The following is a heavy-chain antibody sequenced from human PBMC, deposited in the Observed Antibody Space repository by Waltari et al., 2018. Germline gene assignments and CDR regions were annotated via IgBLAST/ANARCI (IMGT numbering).Heavy chain of an antibody. CDR2: VQRSGRT. CDR1: GDSMSNTDW. Sequence: QLRLRESGPGLVKPSGTLSLTCAVSGDSMSNTDWWSWVRQSPRKGLEWIGQVQRSGRTNYNPSFASRATISVDASTNQFSLKVTSATAADTAVYFCARDRGRGIYLDSWGQGTLVTVSP. CDR3: ARDRGRGIYLDS. D-gene: IGHD2-15*01. V-gene: IGHV4-4*02. J-gene: IGHJ4*02.